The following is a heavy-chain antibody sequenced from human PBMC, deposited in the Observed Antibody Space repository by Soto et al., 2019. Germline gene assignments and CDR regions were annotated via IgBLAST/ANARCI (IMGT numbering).Heavy chain of an antibody. CDR1: GGSFSGYY. V-gene: IGHV4-34*01. D-gene: IGHD3-10*01. J-gene: IGHJ6*02. CDR2: INHSGST. Sequence: SETLSLTCAVYGGSFSGYYWSWIRQPPGKGLEWIGEINHSGSTNYNPSLKSRVTISVDTSKNQFSLKLSSVTAADTAVYYCARGRSPRITLVRGVMKWDYYYGMDVWGQGTTVTVS. CDR3: ARGRSPRITLVRGVMKWDYYYGMDV.